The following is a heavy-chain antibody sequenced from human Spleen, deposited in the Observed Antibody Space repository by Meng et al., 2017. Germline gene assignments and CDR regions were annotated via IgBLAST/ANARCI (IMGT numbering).Heavy chain of an antibody. CDR3: ARDSQSSSWDFDY. J-gene: IGHJ4*02. D-gene: IGHD6-13*01. Sequence: GGSLRLSCAASGFTFSGYSMHWVRQVPGKGLEWVAVISHDATDQYYADSVKGRFTISRDNSKNTLYLQMNSLRAEDTAVYYCARDSQSSSWDFDYWGQGTLVTVSS. V-gene: IGHV3-30*04. CDR2: ISHDATDQ. CDR1: GFTFSGYS.